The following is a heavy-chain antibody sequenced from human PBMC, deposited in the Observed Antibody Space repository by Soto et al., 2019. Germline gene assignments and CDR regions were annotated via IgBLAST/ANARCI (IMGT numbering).Heavy chain of an antibody. CDR2: IWYDGSNK. J-gene: IGHJ4*02. D-gene: IGHD4-17*01. V-gene: IGHV3-33*01. CDR3: ARDLDYGDYRVDY. Sequence: GSLRLSCAASGFTFSSYGMHWVRQAPGKGLEWVAVIWYDGSNKYYAVSVKGRFTISRDNSKNTLYLQMNSLRAEDTAVYYCARDLDYGDYRVDYWGQGTLVTVSS. CDR1: GFTFSSYG.